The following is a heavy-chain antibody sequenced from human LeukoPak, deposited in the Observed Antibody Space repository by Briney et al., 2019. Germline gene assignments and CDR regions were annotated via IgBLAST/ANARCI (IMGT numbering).Heavy chain of an antibody. CDR3: ARDQWLVPDY. J-gene: IGHJ4*02. D-gene: IGHD6-19*01. CDR2: ISSSSSTI. V-gene: IGHV3-11*04. Sequence: GGSLRLSCAASGFIFSDYYMAWVRQAPGKGLEWVSYISSSSSTIYYADSVKGRFTISRDNAKNSLYLQMNSLRAEDTAVYYCARDQWLVPDYWGQGTLVTVSS. CDR1: GFIFSDYY.